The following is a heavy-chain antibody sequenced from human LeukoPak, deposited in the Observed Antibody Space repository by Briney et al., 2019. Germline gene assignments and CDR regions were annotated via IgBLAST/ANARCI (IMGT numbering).Heavy chain of an antibody. CDR2: ISSSSSYI. D-gene: IGHD3-9*01. V-gene: IGHV3-21*01. Sequence: GGSLRVSCAAPGFTFSSYSMNWVRQAPGKGLEWVSSISSSSSYIYYADSVKGRLPISRDNAKNSLYLQMNSLRAEDTAVYYCARQYDILTGYYASAPMDVWGKGTTVTVSS. CDR3: ARQYDILTGYYASAPMDV. J-gene: IGHJ6*03. CDR1: GFTFSSYS.